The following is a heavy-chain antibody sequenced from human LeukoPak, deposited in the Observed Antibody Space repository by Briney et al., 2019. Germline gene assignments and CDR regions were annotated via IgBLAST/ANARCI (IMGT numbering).Heavy chain of an antibody. CDR3: ARFHFDYGDTLDY. CDR2: ISYDGSNK. CDR1: GFTFSSYA. V-gene: IGHV3-30-3*01. D-gene: IGHD4-17*01. J-gene: IGHJ4*02. Sequence: GRSLRLSCAASGFTFSSYAMHWVRQAPGKGLEWVAVISYDGSNKYYADSVKGRFTISRDNSKNTLYLQMNSLRAEDTAVYYCARFHFDYGDTLDYWGQGTLVTVSS.